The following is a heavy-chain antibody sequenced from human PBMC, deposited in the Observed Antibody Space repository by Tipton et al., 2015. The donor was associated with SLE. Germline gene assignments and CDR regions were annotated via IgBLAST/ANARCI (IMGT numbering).Heavy chain of an antibody. V-gene: IGHV4-59*12. CDR1: GVSISTYY. CDR3: AREGCSSTSCYGYYYMDV. D-gene: IGHD2-2*01. J-gene: IGHJ6*03. Sequence: TLSLTCSVSGVSISTYYWSWIRQSPGKGLEWIGFFYFSGSSQYNPSLKSRVTISVDTSKNQFSLKLSSVTAADTAVYYCAREGCSSTSCYGYYYMDVWGKGTTVTVSS. CDR2: FYFSGSS.